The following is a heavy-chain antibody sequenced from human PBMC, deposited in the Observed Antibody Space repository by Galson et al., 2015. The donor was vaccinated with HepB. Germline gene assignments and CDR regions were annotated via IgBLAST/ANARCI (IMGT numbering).Heavy chain of an antibody. V-gene: IGHV3-66*01. CDR2: IYSGGST. CDR1: GFTVSSNY. D-gene: IGHD6-19*01. CDR3: ARAILSLRIAVAGPVYGMDV. Sequence: SLRLSCAASGFTVSSNYMSWVRQAPGKGLEWVSVIYSGGSTYYADYVKGRFTIPRDNSKNTPYLQMNSLRAEDTAVYYCARAILSLRIAVAGPVYGMDVWGQGTTVTVSS. J-gene: IGHJ6*02.